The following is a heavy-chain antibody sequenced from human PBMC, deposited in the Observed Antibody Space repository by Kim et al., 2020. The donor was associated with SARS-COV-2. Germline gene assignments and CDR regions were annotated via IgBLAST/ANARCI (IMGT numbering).Heavy chain of an antibody. D-gene: IGHD4-17*01. J-gene: IGHJ4*02. V-gene: IGHV4-31*03. Sequence: SETLSLTCTVSGGSISSGGYYWSWIRQHPGKGLEWIGYIYYSGSTYYNPSLKSRVTISVDTSKNQFSLKLSSVTAADTAVYYCARVGGYYGDKRTPDYWGQGTLVTVSS. CDR3: ARVGGYYGDKRTPDY. CDR1: GGSISSGGYY. CDR2: IYYSGST.